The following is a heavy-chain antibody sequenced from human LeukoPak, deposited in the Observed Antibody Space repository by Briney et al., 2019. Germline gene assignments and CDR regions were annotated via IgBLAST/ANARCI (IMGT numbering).Heavy chain of an antibody. CDR1: AFTFSSYW. CDR2: INSDGSST. D-gene: IGHD5-24*01. J-gene: IGHJ3*02. Sequence: GGSLRLSCAASAFTFSSYWMHWVRQVPGKGLVWLSRINSDGSSTSYADSVKGRFTISRDNAKNTLYLQMNSLRAEDTAVYYCARVCDGYNYDAFDIWGQGTMVTVSS. V-gene: IGHV3-74*01. CDR3: ARVCDGYNYDAFDI.